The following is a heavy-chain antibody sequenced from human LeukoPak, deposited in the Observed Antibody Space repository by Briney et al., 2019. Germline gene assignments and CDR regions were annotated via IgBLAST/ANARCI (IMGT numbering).Heavy chain of an antibody. CDR2: INSDGSST. V-gene: IGHV3-74*01. J-gene: IGHJ4*02. Sequence: GGSLRLSCAASVFTFSSYDMHWVRHARGTRLVWVSLINSDGSSTNYADSVKGQFTISRDNAKNTLYLQMNSLRAEDTAVYYCATDVPAVTIFGYWGQGTLVTVSS. CDR1: VFTFSSYD. CDR3: ATDVPAVTIFGY. D-gene: IGHD2-2*01.